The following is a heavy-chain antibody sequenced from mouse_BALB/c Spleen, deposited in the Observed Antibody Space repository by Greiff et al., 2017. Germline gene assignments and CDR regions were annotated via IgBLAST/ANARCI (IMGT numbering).Heavy chain of an antibody. CDR2: INPGSGGT. CDR3: ARAGYYSYFDV. J-gene: IGHJ1*01. CDR1: GYAFTNYL. D-gene: IGHD2-2*01. V-gene: IGHV1-54*01. Sequence: QVQLQQSGAELVRPGTSVKVSCKASGYAFTNYLIEWVKQRPGQGLEWIGVINPGSGGTNYNEKFKGKATLTADKSSSTAYMQLSSLTSDDSAVYFCARAGYYSYFDVWGAGTTVTVSS.